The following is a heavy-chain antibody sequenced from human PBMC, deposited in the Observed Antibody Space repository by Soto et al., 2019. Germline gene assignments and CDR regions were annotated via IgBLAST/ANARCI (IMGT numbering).Heavy chain of an antibody. Sequence: QVQLVQSGAEVKKPGASVKVSCKASGYTFTSYGISWVRQAPGQGLEWMGWISAYNGNTNYAQKLQGRVTMTTDTSTSTAYMELRSLRSEDTAVDYCASSFTSSQWRYGMDVWGQGTTVTVSS. V-gene: IGHV1-18*01. D-gene: IGHD2-2*01. J-gene: IGHJ6*02. CDR2: ISAYNGNT. CDR3: ASSFTSSQWRYGMDV. CDR1: GYTFTSYG.